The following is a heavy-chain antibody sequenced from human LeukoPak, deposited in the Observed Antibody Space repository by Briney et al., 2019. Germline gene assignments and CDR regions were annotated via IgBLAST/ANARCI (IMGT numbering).Heavy chain of an antibody. CDR3: VGDGRDGYNIYFHH. V-gene: IGHV3-64D*06. J-gene: IGHJ1*01. Sequence: GGSLRLSCSASGFTFRISAMHWVRQAPAKGLQYVSVISGNGVTTSYADSVKGRFTISRDNSKNTVYLQMRSLRAEDTAVYYCVGDGRDGYNIYFHHWGQGTLVTVSS. D-gene: IGHD5-24*01. CDR1: GFTFRISA. CDR2: ISGNGVTT.